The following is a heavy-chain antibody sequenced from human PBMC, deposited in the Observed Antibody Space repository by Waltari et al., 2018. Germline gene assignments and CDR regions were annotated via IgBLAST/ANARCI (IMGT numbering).Heavy chain of an antibody. D-gene: IGHD3-22*01. Sequence: QLQLQESGPGLVKPSETLSLTCTVSGGSISSSSYYWGWIRQPPGKGLEWIGSIYYSGSTYYNPSLKSRVTISVDTSKNQFSLKLSSVTAADTAVYYCARQYYYDSSGYISLVWDYWGQGTLVTVSS. CDR3: ARQYYYDSSGYISLVWDY. V-gene: IGHV4-39*01. CDR2: IYYSGST. CDR1: GGSISSSSYY. J-gene: IGHJ4*02.